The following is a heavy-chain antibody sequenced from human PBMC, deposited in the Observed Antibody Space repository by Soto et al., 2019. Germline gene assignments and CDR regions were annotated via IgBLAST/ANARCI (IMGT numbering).Heavy chain of an antibody. CDR1: GFTFSSYA. J-gene: IGHJ6*02. CDR3: AKDYPVAAAGRWGYYYGMDV. Sequence: GGSLRLSCAASGFTFSSYAMSWVRQAPGKGLEWVSAISGSGGSTYYADSVKGRFTISRDNSKNTLYLQMNSLRAEDTAVYYCAKDYPVAAAGRWGYYYGMDVWGQGTTVTVSS. CDR2: ISGSGGST. D-gene: IGHD6-13*01. V-gene: IGHV3-23*01.